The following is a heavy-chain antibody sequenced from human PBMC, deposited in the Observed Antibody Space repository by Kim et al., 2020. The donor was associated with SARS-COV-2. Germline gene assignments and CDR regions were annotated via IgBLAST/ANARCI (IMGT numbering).Heavy chain of an antibody. J-gene: IGHJ6*03. CDR1: GFTFGDYA. Sequence: GGSLRLSCTASGFTFGDYAMSWVRQAPGKGLEWVGFIRSKAYGGTTEYAASVKGRFTISRDDSKSIAYLQMNSLKTEDTDVYYCTRAHNIGRWAYYYYYYMDVGGEGTTVTVSS. V-gene: IGHV3-49*04. D-gene: IGHD5-12*01. CDR2: IRSKAYGGTT. CDR3: TRAHNIGRWAYYYYYYMDV.